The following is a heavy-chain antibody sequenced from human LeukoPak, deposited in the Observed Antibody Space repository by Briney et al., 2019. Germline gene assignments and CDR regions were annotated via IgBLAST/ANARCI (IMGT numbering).Heavy chain of an antibody. Sequence: ASVKVSCKVSGYTLTELSMHWVRQAPGKGLEWMGGFDPEDGETIYAQKFQGRVTMTEDTSTDTAYMELSSLRSEDTAVYYCATARTTIFGVVNPPDYWGQGTLVTVSS. CDR1: GYTLTELS. V-gene: IGHV1-24*01. CDR3: ATARTTIFGVVNPPDY. J-gene: IGHJ4*02. D-gene: IGHD3-3*01. CDR2: FDPEDGET.